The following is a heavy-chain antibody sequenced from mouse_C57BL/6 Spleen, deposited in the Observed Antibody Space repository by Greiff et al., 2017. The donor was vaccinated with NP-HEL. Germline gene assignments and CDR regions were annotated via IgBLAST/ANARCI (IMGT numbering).Heavy chain of an antibody. D-gene: IGHD2-5*01. CDR3: ARDGDYYSNLAY. CDR1: GFTFSSYA. CDR2: ISDGGSYT. Sequence: EVHLVESGGGLVKPGGSLKLSCAASGFTFSSYAMSWVRQTPEKRLEWVATISDGGSYTYYPDNVKGRFTISRDNAKNNLYLQMSHLKSEDTAMYYCARDGDYYSNLAYWGQGTLVTVSA. J-gene: IGHJ3*01. V-gene: IGHV5-4*01.